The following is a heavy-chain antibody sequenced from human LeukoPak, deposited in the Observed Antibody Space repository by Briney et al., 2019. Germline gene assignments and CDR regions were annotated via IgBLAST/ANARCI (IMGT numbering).Heavy chain of an antibody. V-gene: IGHV1-2*02. D-gene: IGHD1-1*01. CDR1: GYTFTDYY. CDR3: ARGSGSYYMDV. CDR2: INPKTGVT. Sequence: ASVKVSCKASGYTFTDYYMQWVRQAPGQGLEWMGWINPKTGVTEYAQKFQGRVTMTKDTSIGTGYMELSRLRSDDTAVYYCARGSGSYYMDVWGKGTTVTVSS. J-gene: IGHJ6*03.